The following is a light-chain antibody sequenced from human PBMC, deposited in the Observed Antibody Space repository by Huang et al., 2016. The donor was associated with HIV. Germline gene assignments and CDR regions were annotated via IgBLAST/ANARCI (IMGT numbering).Light chain of an antibody. CDR2: GAS. V-gene: IGKV3-20*01. J-gene: IGKJ3*01. CDR3: QQYDSSPIFT. Sequence: EIVLTQSPGTVSLSPGERATLSCRASQSVSNQYLAWYQQKPGQAPRLLIYGASYRATGIPDRFSGSGSGTDFTLTISRLEPEDFAVYYCQQYDSSPIFTFGPGTKVDIK. CDR1: QSVSNQY.